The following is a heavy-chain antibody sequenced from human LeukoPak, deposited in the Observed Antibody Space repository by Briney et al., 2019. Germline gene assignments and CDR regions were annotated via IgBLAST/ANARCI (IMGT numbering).Heavy chain of an antibody. D-gene: IGHD6-13*01. CDR1: GATFSSYA. Sequence: GASVKLSCSASGATFSSYATSWVRQAPGQGLEWMGGSIPIFGTANYAQKFQGRVTITPDKSTSTAYMELTSLRSEDTAVYYCASSRRAAARSYFDYWGQGTLVTVSS. J-gene: IGHJ4*02. V-gene: IGHV1-69*06. CDR3: ASSRRAAARSYFDY. CDR2: SIPIFGTA.